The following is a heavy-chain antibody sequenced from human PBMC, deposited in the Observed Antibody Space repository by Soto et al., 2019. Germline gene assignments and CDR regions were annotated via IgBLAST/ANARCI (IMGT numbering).Heavy chain of an antibody. CDR2: ISGSGGST. J-gene: IGHJ3*02. CDR3: AREIAGYCSSTSYPDAFYI. V-gene: IGHV3-23*01. D-gene: IGHD2-2*01. CDR1: GFTFSSYA. Sequence: PGGSLRLSCAASGFTFSSYAMSWVRQAPGKGLEWVSAISGSGGSTYYADSVKGRFTISRDNAKNSLYLQMNSLRAEDTAVYYCAREIAGYCSSTSYPDAFYIWGQGTMVTVSS.